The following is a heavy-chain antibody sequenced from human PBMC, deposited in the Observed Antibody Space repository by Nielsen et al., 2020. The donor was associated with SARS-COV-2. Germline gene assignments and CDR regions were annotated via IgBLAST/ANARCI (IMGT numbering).Heavy chain of an antibody. CDR3: AREETGFITIFGVVSRYGMDV. D-gene: IGHD3-3*01. Sequence: GGSLRLSCAASGFTFSSYWMSWVRQAPGKGLEWVANIKQDGSEKYYVDSVKGRFTISRDNAKNSLYLQMNSLRAEDTAVYYCAREETGFITIFGVVSRYGMDVWGQGTTVTVSS. J-gene: IGHJ6*02. CDR1: GFTFSSYW. V-gene: IGHV3-7*05. CDR2: IKQDGSEK.